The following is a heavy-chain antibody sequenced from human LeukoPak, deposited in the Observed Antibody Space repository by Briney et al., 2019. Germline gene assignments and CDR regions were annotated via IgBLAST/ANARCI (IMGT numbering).Heavy chain of an antibody. CDR3: ARVPYYYDSSGYPYFDY. CDR1: GFSFGKYW. Sequence: GGSLRLSCVASGFSFGKYWMSWVRQAPGKGLEWVANIKQDGSEKYYVDSVKGRFTISRDNAKNSLYLQMNSLRAEDTAVYYCARVPYYYDSSGYPYFDYWGQGTLVTVSS. J-gene: IGHJ4*02. V-gene: IGHV3-7*03. CDR2: IKQDGSEK. D-gene: IGHD3-22*01.